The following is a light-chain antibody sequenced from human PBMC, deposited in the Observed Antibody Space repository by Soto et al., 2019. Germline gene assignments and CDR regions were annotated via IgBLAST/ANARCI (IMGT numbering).Light chain of an antibody. Sequence: EIVLTQSPGTLSLSPGERATLSCRASQSVSRTYLAWYQQKPGQAPGLLIYDVSSRATGIPDRFSGSGSGTDFALTISRLEPEDFAVYYCQQYGTSPYTFGQGIKLEIK. V-gene: IGKV3-20*01. CDR3: QQYGTSPYT. J-gene: IGKJ2*01. CDR1: QSVSRTY. CDR2: DVS.